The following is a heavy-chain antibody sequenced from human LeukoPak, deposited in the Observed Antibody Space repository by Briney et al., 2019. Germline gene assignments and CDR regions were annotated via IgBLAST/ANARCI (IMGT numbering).Heavy chain of an antibody. CDR1: GYSISSGYY. D-gene: IGHD3-22*01. CDR3: ARVTYYYDSSGYYYRTPYYYYYMDV. CDR2: IYHSGST. Sequence: MTSETLSLTCTVSGYSISSGYYWGWIRQPPGKGLEWIGSIYHSGSTYYNPSLKSRVTISVDTSKNQFSLKLSSVTAADTAVYYCARVTYYYDSSGYYYRTPYYYYYMDVWGKGTTVTVSS. J-gene: IGHJ6*03. V-gene: IGHV4-38-2*02.